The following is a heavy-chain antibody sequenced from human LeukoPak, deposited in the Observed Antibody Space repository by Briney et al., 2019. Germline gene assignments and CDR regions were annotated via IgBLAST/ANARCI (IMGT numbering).Heavy chain of an antibody. D-gene: IGHD3-22*01. CDR2: VYYSGST. J-gene: IGHJ4*02. Sequence: SETLSLTCTVSAGSISSNSYYWGWIRQPPGKGLQWIGSVYYSGSTYYNPSLKSRVTISVDTSKNQFSLKLSSVTAADTAVYYCAREIPGYYYDSSGYPDYWGQGTLVTVSS. V-gene: IGHV4-39*07. CDR3: AREIPGYYYDSSGYPDY. CDR1: AGSISSNSYY.